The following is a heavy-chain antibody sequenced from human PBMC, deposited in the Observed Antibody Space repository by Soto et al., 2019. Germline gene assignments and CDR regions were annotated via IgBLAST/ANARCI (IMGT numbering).Heavy chain of an antibody. Sequence: GGSLRLSCAASGFTFSSYAMSWVRQAPGKGLEWVSAISGSGGSTYYADSVKGRFTISRDNSRNTLYLQMNSLRAEDTAVYYCAKWSGSYPRAPHGMDVWGQGTTVTVSS. CDR2: ISGSGGST. CDR3: AKWSGSYPRAPHGMDV. CDR1: GFTFSSYA. V-gene: IGHV3-23*01. D-gene: IGHD3-10*01. J-gene: IGHJ6*02.